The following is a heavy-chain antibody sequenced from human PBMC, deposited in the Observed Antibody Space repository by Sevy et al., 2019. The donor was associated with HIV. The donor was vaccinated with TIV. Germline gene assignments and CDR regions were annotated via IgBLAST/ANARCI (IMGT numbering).Heavy chain of an antibody. CDR1: GDTFSSYS. Sequence: ASVKVSCKASGDTFSSYSISWVRQAPGQGLEWMGGIIPVFDLVKYAQNFQGGVTIIADESTSTVYMELSSLRSDDTAVYYCARGLYSEFWSGSINFYYGLDIWGQGTTVTVSS. CDR3: ARGLYSEFWSGSINFYYGLDI. CDR2: IIPVFDLV. V-gene: IGHV1-69*13. J-gene: IGHJ6*02. D-gene: IGHD3-3*01.